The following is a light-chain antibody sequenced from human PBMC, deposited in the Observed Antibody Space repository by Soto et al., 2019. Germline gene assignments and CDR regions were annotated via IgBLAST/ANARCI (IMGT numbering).Light chain of an antibody. CDR2: GST. CDR3: QSYDSSLSRSV. V-gene: IGLV1-40*01. Sequence: QSALTQPPSVSGAPGQRVTISCTGSSSNIGAGYDVQWYQQLPGTAPKLLIYGSTNRPSGVPDRFSGSKSGTSASLAITGLQAEDEADYYCQSYDSSLSRSVFGGGTQLTVL. CDR1: SSNIGAGYD. J-gene: IGLJ3*02.